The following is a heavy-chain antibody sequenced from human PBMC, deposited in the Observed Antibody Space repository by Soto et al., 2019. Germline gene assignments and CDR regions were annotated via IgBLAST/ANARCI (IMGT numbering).Heavy chain of an antibody. CDR1: GYTFNGYY. D-gene: IGHD6-6*01. CDR3: AKVVEQLSRNSYYYYGMDV. CDR2: INPNSGGT. J-gene: IGHJ6*02. Sequence: GAPAKVSCTASGYTFNGYYMHWVRQAPGQGLEWMGWINPNSGGTNYAQKFQGRFTISRDNSKNTLYLQMNSLRAEDTAVYYCAKVVEQLSRNSYYYYGMDVWGQGTTVTVSS. V-gene: IGHV1-2*02.